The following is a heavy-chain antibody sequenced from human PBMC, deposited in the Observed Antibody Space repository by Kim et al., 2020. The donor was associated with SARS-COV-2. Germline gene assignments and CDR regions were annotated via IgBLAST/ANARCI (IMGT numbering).Heavy chain of an antibody. D-gene: IGHD3-9*01. Sequence: NPALKRRVTRSVGKSKNQFSLKLGSVTAADTAVYYCARLIPRYCDWSAFDYWGQGTLVTVSS. V-gene: IGHV4-4*02. CDR3: ARLIPRYCDWSAFDY. J-gene: IGHJ4*02.